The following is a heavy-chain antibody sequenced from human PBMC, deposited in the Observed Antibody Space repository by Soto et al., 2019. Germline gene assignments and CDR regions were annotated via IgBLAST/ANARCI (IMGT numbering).Heavy chain of an antibody. CDR3: ARDLRLDS. CDR2: IYYTGST. Sequence: TLSLTCAGSGGSISSGGYYWNWIRQHPGKGLEWIAYIYYTGSTYYNPSLKSRVTISIDRSNNQFSLMLSSVTAADTAVYYCARDLRLDSWGPGTLVTVSS. CDR1: GGSISSGGYY. J-gene: IGHJ4*02. V-gene: IGHV4-31*11. D-gene: IGHD2-21*02.